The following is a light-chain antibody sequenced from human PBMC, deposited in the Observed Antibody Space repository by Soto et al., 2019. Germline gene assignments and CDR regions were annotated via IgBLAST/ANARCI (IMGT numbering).Light chain of an antibody. V-gene: IGKV1-5*03. J-gene: IGKJ1*01. CDR2: KAS. CDR1: QSINNW. CDR3: QQYSSYSWT. Sequence: DIQMTQSPSTLSASVGDRVTITCRASQSINNWLAWYQQKPGKAPKLLIYKASNLESGVPSRFSGSGSGTEFTLTISSLQPDDFATYDCQQYSSYSWTFGQGTKVEIK.